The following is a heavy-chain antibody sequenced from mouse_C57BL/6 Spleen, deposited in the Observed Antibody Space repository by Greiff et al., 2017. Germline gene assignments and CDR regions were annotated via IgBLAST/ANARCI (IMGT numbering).Heavy chain of an antibody. CDR3: TRHKVTYYAMDY. CDR2: IDPATGGT. D-gene: IGHD1-3*01. V-gene: IGHV1-15*01. CDR1: GYTFTDYE. J-gene: IGHJ4*01. Sequence: VQLQQPGAELVRPGASVTLSCKASGYTFTDYEMHWVKQTPVHGLEWIGAIDPATGGTAYNQKFKDKAILTADKSSSAAYMELRSLTSEDSADYYCTRHKVTYYAMDYWGQGTSVTVSS.